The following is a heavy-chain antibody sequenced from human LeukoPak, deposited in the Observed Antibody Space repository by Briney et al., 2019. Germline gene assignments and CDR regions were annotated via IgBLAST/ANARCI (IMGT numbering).Heavy chain of an antibody. Sequence: SVKVSCKASGGTFSSYAISWVRQAPGQGLEWRGGIIPIFGTANYAQKFQGRVTITTDESTSTAYMELSSLRSEDTAVYYCARDWYCSSTSCYHYYYYGMDVWGQGTTVTVSS. D-gene: IGHD2-2*01. V-gene: IGHV1-69*05. J-gene: IGHJ6*02. CDR2: IIPIFGTA. CDR1: GGTFSSYA. CDR3: ARDWYCSSTSCYHYYYYGMDV.